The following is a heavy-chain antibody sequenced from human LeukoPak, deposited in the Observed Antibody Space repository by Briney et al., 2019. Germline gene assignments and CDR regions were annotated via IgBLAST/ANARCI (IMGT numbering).Heavy chain of an antibody. D-gene: IGHD6-13*01. V-gene: IGHV6-1*01. J-gene: IGHJ5*02. CDR1: GDSVSSNSAA. Sequence: SHTLSLTFAISGDSVSSNSAAWNWIRQSPSRGLEWLGRTYYRSKWYNDYAVSVKSRITINPDTSKNQFSLQLNSVTPEDTAEYYCAREDISNSEEWFDPRGKGTLVTDSS. CDR3: AREDISNSEEWFDP. CDR2: TYYRSKWYN.